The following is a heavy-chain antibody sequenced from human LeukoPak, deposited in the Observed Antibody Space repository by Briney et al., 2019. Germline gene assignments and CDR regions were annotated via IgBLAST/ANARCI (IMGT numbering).Heavy chain of an antibody. Sequence: SETLSLTCTVSGGSISSGGYYWSWIRQHPGKGLEWIGYIYYSGSTYYNPSLKSRVTISVDTSKNQFSLKLSSVTAADTAVYYCARIQWYRYYYGMDVWGQGTTVTVSS. CDR1: GGSISSGGYY. CDR3: ARIQWYRYYYGMDV. J-gene: IGHJ6*02. V-gene: IGHV4-31*03. D-gene: IGHD2-2*01. CDR2: IYYSGST.